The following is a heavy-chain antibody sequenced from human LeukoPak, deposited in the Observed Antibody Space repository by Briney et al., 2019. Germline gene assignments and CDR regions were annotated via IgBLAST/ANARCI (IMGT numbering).Heavy chain of an antibody. D-gene: IGHD2-15*01. J-gene: IGHJ2*01. V-gene: IGHV3-74*01. CDR3: AKDPRDRYCSGGSCYRSVWYFDL. CDR2: IKSDGSST. Sequence: PGGSLRLSCAASGFTFSSYWMHWVRQAPGKGLVWVSSIKSDGSSTSYADSVKGRLTISRDNARNTLYLQMNSLRTEDTAVYYCAKDPRDRYCSGGSCYRSVWYFDLWGRGTLVTVSS. CDR1: GFTFSSYW.